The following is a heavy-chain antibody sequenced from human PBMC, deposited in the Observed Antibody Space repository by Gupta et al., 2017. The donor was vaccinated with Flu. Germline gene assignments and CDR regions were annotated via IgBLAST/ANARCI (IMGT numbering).Heavy chain of an antibody. V-gene: IGHV3-21*01. CDR1: GFTFSSYS. J-gene: IGHJ6*02. CDR3: ARSIVVVVAATPYYYYGMDV. Sequence: EVQLVESGGGLVKPAGSLRLSCAASGFTFSSYSMNWVRQAPGKGLEWVSSISSSSSYIYYADSVKGRFTISRDNAKNSLYLQMNSLRAEDTAVYYCARSIVVVVAATPYYYYGMDVWGQGTTVTVSS. CDR2: ISSSSSYI. D-gene: IGHD2-15*01.